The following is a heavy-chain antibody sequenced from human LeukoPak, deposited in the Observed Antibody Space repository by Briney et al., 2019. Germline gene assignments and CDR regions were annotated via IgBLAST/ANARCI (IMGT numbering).Heavy chain of an antibody. J-gene: IGHJ4*02. V-gene: IGHV3-74*01. Sequence: GGSLRLSCAASGFTFSSYWMHWVRQAPGKGLVWVSRINSDGSSTSYADSVKGRFTISRDNSKNSLYLQMNSLRAEDTAVYYCARDGEVDTAMVTLFDYWGQGTLVTVSS. CDR3: ARDGEVDTAMVTLFDY. D-gene: IGHD5-18*01. CDR1: GFTFSSYW. CDR2: INSDGSST.